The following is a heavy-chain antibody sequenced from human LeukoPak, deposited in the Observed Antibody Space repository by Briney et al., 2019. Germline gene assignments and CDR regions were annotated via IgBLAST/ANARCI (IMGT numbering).Heavy chain of an antibody. CDR1: GYTFTGYY. CDR2: INPNSGGT. J-gene: IGHJ4*02. CDR3: ARLSYSSSWYFDY. V-gene: IGHV1-2*02. D-gene: IGHD6-13*01. Sequence: GASVKVSCKASGYTFTGYYMHWVRQAPGQGLEWMGWINPNSGGTNYAQKFQGRVTMTRDTSISTAYMELSRLRSDDTAVYYCARLSYSSSWYFDYWGRGTLVTVSS.